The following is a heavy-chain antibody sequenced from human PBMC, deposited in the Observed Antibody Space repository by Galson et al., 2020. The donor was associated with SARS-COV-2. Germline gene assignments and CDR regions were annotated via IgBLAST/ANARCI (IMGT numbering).Heavy chain of an antibody. J-gene: IGHJ3*02. D-gene: IGHD6-13*01. CDR1: GHIFNTYW. Sequence: RQLGESLKISCKGSGHIFNTYWIGWVRQMPGKGLVFLGIIYAGASNTIYSPSFQGQVTISVDKSIRTAYLQWSSLKASDTAMYYCARTKYSTSLYDPFDIWGQGTMVTVSS. V-gene: IGHV5-51*01. CDR3: ARTKYSTSLYDPFDI. CDR2: IYAGASNT.